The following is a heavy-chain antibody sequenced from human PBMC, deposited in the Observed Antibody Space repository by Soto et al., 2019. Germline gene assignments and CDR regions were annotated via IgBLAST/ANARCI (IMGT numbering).Heavy chain of an antibody. Sequence: PVGSLRLSCTASGFTFTYYAFSWVRQAPGKGLEWVSAISANGQGIYYADSVRGRFTISRDNSKNTVFLHMDSLRAEDTAVYYCAKDRDYPRDQFHYWGQGTLVTVSP. J-gene: IGHJ4*02. D-gene: IGHD2-2*01. CDR2: ISANGQGI. V-gene: IGHV3-23*01. CDR3: AKDRDYPRDQFHY. CDR1: GFTFTYYA.